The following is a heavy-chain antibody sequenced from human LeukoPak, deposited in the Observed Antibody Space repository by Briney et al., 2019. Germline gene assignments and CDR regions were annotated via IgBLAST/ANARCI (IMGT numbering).Heavy chain of an antibody. J-gene: IGHJ4*02. CDR1: GYTFTGYH. CDR2: INPNSGGT. V-gene: IGHV1-2*02. D-gene: IGHD2-2*01. Sequence: ASVKVSCKASGYTFTGYHMHWVRQAPGQGLEWMGWINPNSGGTNYAQKFQGRVTMTRDTSISTAYMELSRLRSDDTAVYYCARVLGYCSSASCPPDDYWGQGTLVTVSS. CDR3: ARVLGYCSSASCPPDDY.